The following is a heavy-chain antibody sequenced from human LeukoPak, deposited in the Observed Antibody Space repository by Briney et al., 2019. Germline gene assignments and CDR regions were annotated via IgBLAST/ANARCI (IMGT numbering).Heavy chain of an antibody. Sequence: PGGSMRLSCEASGFTFSNYAMNWVRQAPGKGLEWVSSISSSSSYIYYADSVKGRFTISRDNAKNSLYLQMNSLRAEDTAVYYCARDSSRNAFDIWGQGTMVTVSS. J-gene: IGHJ3*02. CDR2: ISSSSSYI. CDR3: ARDSSRNAFDI. V-gene: IGHV3-21*01. CDR1: GFTFSNYA.